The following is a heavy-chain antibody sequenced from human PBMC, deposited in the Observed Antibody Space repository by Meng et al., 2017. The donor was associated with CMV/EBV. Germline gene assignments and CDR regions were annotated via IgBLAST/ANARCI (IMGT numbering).Heavy chain of an antibody. V-gene: IGHV3-21*01. CDR3: AGLWGQGGMDV. CDR1: GFTFSSYS. CDR2: ISSSSSYI. Sequence: GGSLRLSCAASGFTFSSYSMNWVRQAPGKGLEWVSSISSSSSYIYYADSVEGRFTISRDNAKNSLYLQMNSLRAEDTAVYYCAGLWGQGGMDVWGQGTTVTVSS. D-gene: IGHD5-18*01. J-gene: IGHJ6*02.